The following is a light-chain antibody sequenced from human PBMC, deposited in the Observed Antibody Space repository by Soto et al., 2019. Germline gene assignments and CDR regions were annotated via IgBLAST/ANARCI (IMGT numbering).Light chain of an antibody. Sequence: EIILTQSPGTLSVSPGERATLSCRGSQSINREFLAWYQQKPGQAPRLLMFQTSSRASGVPDRFSGSGSGTDFTLTITGLEPEDSAVYYCQQYGDSPAYTFSQGTKLEI. CDR2: QTS. V-gene: IGKV3-20*01. J-gene: IGKJ2*01. CDR3: QQYGDSPAYT. CDR1: QSINREF.